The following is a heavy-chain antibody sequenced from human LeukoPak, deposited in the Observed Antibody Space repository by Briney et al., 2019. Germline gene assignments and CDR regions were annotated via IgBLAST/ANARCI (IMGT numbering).Heavy chain of an antibody. CDR1: GGSITNYY. J-gene: IGHJ4*02. D-gene: IGHD6-13*01. CDR2: VYYIGNP. V-gene: IGHV4-4*07. Sequence: SETLSLTCSVSGGSITNYYWSWIRQPAGKGLEWIARVYYIGNPIYIFNPSLKSRVTLSVDTSKNQFSLKLTSVTAADTAVYYCARQAPGSPFDYWGQGTLVTVSS. CDR3: ARQAPGSPFDY.